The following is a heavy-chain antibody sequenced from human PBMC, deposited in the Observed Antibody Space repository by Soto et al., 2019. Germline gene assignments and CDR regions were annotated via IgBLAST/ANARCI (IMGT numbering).Heavy chain of an antibody. Sequence: PSETLSLTCAVYGGSFSGYYWGWIRQPPGKGLEWIGSIYYSGSTYYNPSLKSRVTISVDTSKNQFSLKLSSVTAADTAVYYCASQASPYYYYGMDVWGQGTTVTVSS. CDR1: GGSFSGYY. CDR3: ASQASPYYYYGMDV. J-gene: IGHJ6*02. V-gene: IGHV4-39*01. CDR2: IYYSGST.